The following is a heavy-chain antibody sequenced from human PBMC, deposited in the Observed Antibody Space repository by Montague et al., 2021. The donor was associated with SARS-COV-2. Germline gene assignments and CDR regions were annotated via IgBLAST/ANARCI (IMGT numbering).Heavy chain of an antibody. CDR3: ARDRYSGYVLDAFDI. Sequence: SETLSLTCAVHGTSFSGYYWNWIRQPPGKELEWIGEINHGGSTKYSPSLKSRLTISADTSKNQFSLKLTSVAAADTAVYYCARDRYSGYVLDAFDIWGRGTMVTVSS. CDR2: INHGGST. CDR1: GTSFSGYY. J-gene: IGHJ3*02. V-gene: IGHV4-34*01. D-gene: IGHD5-12*01.